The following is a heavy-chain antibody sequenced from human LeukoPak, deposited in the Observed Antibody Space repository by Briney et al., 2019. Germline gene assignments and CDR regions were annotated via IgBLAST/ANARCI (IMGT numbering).Heavy chain of an antibody. CDR1: GFTVSSNY. CDR3: ARGYNNYGYVFDI. CDR2: IYSGGST. V-gene: IGHV3-53*01. D-gene: IGHD4-11*01. Sequence: GGSLRLSCAASGFTVSSNYMSWVRQAPGQGLEWVSVIYSGGSTYYADSVKGRFTISRDNAKNSLYLQMNSLRAEDTAVYYCARGYNNYGYVFDIWGQGTVVTVSS. J-gene: IGHJ3*02.